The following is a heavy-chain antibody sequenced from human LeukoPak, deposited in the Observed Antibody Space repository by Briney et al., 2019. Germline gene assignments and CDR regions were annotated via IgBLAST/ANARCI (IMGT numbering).Heavy chain of an antibody. CDR1: GFTFSSYS. CDR3: ARSILTAGSYSGNYFDY. V-gene: IGHV3-21*01. D-gene: IGHD1-26*01. Sequence: GGSLRLSCAASGFTFSSYSMNWVRQAPGKGLEWVSSISSSSSYIYYADSVKGRFTISRDNAKNSLYLQMNSLRAENTAVYYCARSILTAGSYSGNYFDYWGQGTLVTVSS. J-gene: IGHJ4*02. CDR2: ISSSSSYI.